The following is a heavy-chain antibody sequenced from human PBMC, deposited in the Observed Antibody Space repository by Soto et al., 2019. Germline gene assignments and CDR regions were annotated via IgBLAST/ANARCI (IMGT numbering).Heavy chain of an antibody. J-gene: IGHJ5*02. CDR1: GGSISSYY. D-gene: IGHD6-6*01. V-gene: IGHV4-59*01. CDR2: IYYSGST. Sequence: PSETLSLTCTVSGGSISSYYWSWIRQPPGKGLEWIGYIYYSGSTNYNPSLKSRVTISVDTSKNQFSLKLSSVTAADTAVYYCARGDSSSSPWFDPWGQGTLVTSPQ. CDR3: ARGDSSSSPWFDP.